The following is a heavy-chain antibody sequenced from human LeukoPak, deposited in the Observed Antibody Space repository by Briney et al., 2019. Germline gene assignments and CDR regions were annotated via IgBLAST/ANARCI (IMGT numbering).Heavy chain of an antibody. D-gene: IGHD2/OR15-2a*01. CDR3: ASAGYFKPLDF. J-gene: IGHJ4*02. V-gene: IGHV1-2*02. Sequence: ASVKVSCKTSGHXFTDYYIHWVRQAPGQGLEWMGWSKPDSGDTRYAQEFQARVTMTRDTSISTVYMELNRLTSDDTAVYYCASAGYFKPLDFWGQGILVTVSS. CDR1: GHXFTDYY. CDR2: SKPDSGDT.